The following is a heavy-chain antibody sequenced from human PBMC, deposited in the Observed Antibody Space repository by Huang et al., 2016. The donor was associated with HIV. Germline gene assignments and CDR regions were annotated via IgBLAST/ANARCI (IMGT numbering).Heavy chain of an antibody. CDR1: GYSFTKYG. J-gene: IGHJ5*01. D-gene: IGHD1-1*01. V-gene: IGHV1-18*01. Sequence: QVQLVQSGAEVKKPGASVKVSCKASGYSFTKYGISWVRQAPGQGLEWLGGSTADNGNTKFAQKVQCRVTMTTDTSTSTAYMELRGLRSDDTAVYYCARDIGSNWNGLNWFDSWGQGTLVTVSS. CDR2: STADNGNT. CDR3: ARDIGSNWNGLNWFDS.